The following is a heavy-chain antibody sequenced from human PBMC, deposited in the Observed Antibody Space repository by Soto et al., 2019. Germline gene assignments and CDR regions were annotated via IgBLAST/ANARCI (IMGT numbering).Heavy chain of an antibody. D-gene: IGHD3-10*01. V-gene: IGHV4-39*01. J-gene: IGHJ6*02. CDR3: ARRLLWFGYGMDV. CDR1: GGSISSSSYY. CDR2: IYYSGST. Sequence: QLQLQESGPGLVKPSETLSLTCTVSGGSISSSSYYWGWIRQPPGKGLEWIGSIYYSGSTYYNPSLKSRVTISVDTSKNQFSLKLSSVTAADTAVYYCARRLLWFGYGMDVWGQGTTVTVSS.